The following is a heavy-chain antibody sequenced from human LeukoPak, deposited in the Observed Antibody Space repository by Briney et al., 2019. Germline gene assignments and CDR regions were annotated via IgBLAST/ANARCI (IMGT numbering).Heavy chain of an antibody. CDR1: GYTFTSYG. D-gene: IGHD2-2*01. Sequence: ASVTVSFTASGYTFTSYGISWVRQAPGQGLEWMGWISAYNGNTNYAQKLQGRVTMTTDTSTSTAYMELRSLRSDDTAVYYCARDQDCSSTSCYLPAYYYGMDVWGQGTTVTVSS. V-gene: IGHV1-18*01. CDR2: ISAYNGNT. J-gene: IGHJ6*02. CDR3: ARDQDCSSTSCYLPAYYYGMDV.